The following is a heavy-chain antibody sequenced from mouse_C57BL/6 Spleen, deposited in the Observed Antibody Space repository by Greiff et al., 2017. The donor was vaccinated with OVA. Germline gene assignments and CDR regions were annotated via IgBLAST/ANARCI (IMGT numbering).Heavy chain of an antibody. J-gene: IGHJ3*01. CDR1: GYSFTGYY. Sequence: VQLQQSGPELVKPGASVKISCMASGYSFTGYYMNWVKQSPEKSLEWIGEINPSTGGTTYNQKFKAKATLTVDKSSSTAYMQLESLTSEDSAVYYCAREGFAYWGQGTLVTVSA. V-gene: IGHV1-42*01. CDR3: AREGFAY. CDR2: INPSTGGT.